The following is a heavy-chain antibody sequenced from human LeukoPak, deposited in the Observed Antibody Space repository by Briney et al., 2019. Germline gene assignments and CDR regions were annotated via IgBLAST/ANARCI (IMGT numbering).Heavy chain of an antibody. CDR1: GGSISSSSYC. D-gene: IGHD2-21*01. CDR2: IYYSGST. CDR3: ARHWVAYCGGDCYPAAFDY. V-gene: IGHV4-39*01. Sequence: SETLSLTCTVSGGSISSSSYCWGWIRQPPGKGLEWIGSIYYSGSTYYNPSLKSRVTISVDTSKNQFSLKLSSVTAADTAVYYCARHWVAYCGGDCYPAAFDYWGQGTLVTVSS. J-gene: IGHJ4*02.